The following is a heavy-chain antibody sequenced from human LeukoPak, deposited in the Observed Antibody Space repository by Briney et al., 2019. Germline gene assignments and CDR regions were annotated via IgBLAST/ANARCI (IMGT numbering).Heavy chain of an antibody. CDR1: GFTFSNYS. D-gene: IGHD1-1*01. V-gene: IGHV3-21*06. Sequence: GGSLRLSCAVSGFTFSNYSMNWVRQAPGKGLEWVSSISSSCNYIYYANSVKGRFTISRDNAKNSLYLQINSLRAEDTAVYYCARVVSVAWSERRPGYYYMDVWGKGTTVTVSS. J-gene: IGHJ6*03. CDR2: ISSSCNYI. CDR3: ARVVSVAWSERRPGYYYMDV.